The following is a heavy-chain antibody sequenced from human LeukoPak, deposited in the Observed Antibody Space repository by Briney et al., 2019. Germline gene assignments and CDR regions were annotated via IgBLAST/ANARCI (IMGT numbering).Heavy chain of an antibody. V-gene: IGHV4-31*03. CDR2: IYYSGST. CDR1: GGSISSGGYY. CDR3: ARVREVRGVPDWFDP. Sequence: SETLSPTCTVSGGSISSGGYYWSWIRQHPGKGLEWIGYIYYSGSTYYNPSLKSRVTISVDTSKNQFSLKLSSVTAADTAVYYCARVREVRGVPDWFDPWGQGTLVTVSS. D-gene: IGHD3-10*01. J-gene: IGHJ5*02.